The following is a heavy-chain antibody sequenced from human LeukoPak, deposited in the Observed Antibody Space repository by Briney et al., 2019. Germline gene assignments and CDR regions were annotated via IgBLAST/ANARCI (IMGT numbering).Heavy chain of an antibody. Sequence: GGTLRLSCAASGFTFSGYNMNWVRQAPGKGLEWCSVISSSSTIYYAASVKGRFTISSDNDKNSLYLQMNSLRDEDTAVFYCARQRQGSFDYWGQGTLVTVSS. CDR2: ISSSSTI. CDR3: ARQRQGSFDY. D-gene: IGHD2-15*01. V-gene: IGHV3-48*02. J-gene: IGHJ4*02. CDR1: GFTFSGYN.